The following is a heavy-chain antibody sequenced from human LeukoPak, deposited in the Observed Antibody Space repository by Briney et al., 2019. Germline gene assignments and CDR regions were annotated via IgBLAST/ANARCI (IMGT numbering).Heavy chain of an antibody. Sequence: GASVKVSCKASGYTFTGYYMHWVRQAPGQGLEWMGWINPNSGGTNYAQKFQGRVTMTRDTSISTAYMELSRLRSDDTAVYYCARSSRYDYVWGSYRYWGQGILVTVSS. J-gene: IGHJ4*02. CDR3: ARSSRYDYVWGSYRY. V-gene: IGHV1-2*02. CDR2: INPNSGGT. D-gene: IGHD3-16*02. CDR1: GYTFTGYY.